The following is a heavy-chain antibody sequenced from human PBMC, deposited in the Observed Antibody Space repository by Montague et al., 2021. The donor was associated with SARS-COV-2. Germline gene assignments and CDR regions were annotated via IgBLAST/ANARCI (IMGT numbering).Heavy chain of an antibody. CDR1: GVAIISGGSY. Sequence: TLSLTCTVSGVAIISGGSYGSSIRHPSPRRLVLSGLIYNTGNTYYTPSPRSRLSISADTSKNQFSLKLSAVTAADTAVYYCARVMCGTTYYFDYWGQGTLVPVSP. D-gene: IGHD1-7*01. CDR2: IYNTGNT. V-gene: IGHV4-30-4*08. J-gene: IGHJ4*02. CDR3: ARVMCGTTYYFDY.